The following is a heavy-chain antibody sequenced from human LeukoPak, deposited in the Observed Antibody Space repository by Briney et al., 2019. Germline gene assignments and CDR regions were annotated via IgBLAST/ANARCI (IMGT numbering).Heavy chain of an antibody. CDR2: INPSGGST. J-gene: IGHJ4*02. Sequence: ASVKVSCKASGYTFTSYYMHWVRQAPGQGLEWMGIINPSGGSTSYAQKFQGRVTMTRDTSTSTVYMELSSLRSEDTAVYYCARAFVDTAMVTYYFDFWGQGTLVTVSS. CDR1: GYTFTSYY. V-gene: IGHV1-46*01. CDR3: ARAFVDTAMVTYYFDF. D-gene: IGHD5-18*01.